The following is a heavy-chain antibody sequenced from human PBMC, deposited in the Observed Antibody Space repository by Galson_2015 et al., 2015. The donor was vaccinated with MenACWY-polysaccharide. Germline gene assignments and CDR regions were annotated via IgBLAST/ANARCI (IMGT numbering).Heavy chain of an antibody. Sequence: ALRLSCAASGFTVSSYSMNWVRQAPVKGLEWISYISSSGTIYYADSVKGRFTISRDNGKNSLYLQMNSLRDDDTAVYYCAKVLKGLVGATPDYWGQGTLVTVSS. CDR2: ISSSGTI. CDR3: AKVLKGLVGATPDY. V-gene: IGHV3-48*02. J-gene: IGHJ4*02. CDR1: GFTVSSYS. D-gene: IGHD1-26*01.